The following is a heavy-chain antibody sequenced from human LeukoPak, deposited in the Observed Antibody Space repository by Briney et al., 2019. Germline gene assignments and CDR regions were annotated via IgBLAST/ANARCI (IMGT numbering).Heavy chain of an antibody. CDR3: ARPRYGSGSLDS. CDR2: INHSGST. D-gene: IGHD3-10*01. CDR1: GESFSGYD. J-gene: IGHJ4*02. Sequence: SETLSLTCAVSGESFSGYDLTWVRQPPGKGLEWIGEINHSGSTTYNPSLNHRVTISGDTSKNQFSLKLTSVTAAHTAVYYCARPRYGSGSLDSWGQGTLVTVSS. V-gene: IGHV4-34*01.